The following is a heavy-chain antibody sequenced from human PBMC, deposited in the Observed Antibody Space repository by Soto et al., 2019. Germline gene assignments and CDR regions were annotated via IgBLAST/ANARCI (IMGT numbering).Heavy chain of an antibody. Sequence: EVQLVESGGGLVKPGGSLRLSCAASGFTFSNAWMSWVRQAPGKGLEWVGRIKSKTDGGTTDYAAPVKGRFTISRDDSKNTLYLQMNSLKTEDSAVYYCTTYSSSWKFDYWGQGTLVTVSS. CDR3: TTYSSSWKFDY. D-gene: IGHD6-13*01. CDR1: GFTFSNAW. V-gene: IGHV3-15*01. J-gene: IGHJ4*02. CDR2: IKSKTDGGTT.